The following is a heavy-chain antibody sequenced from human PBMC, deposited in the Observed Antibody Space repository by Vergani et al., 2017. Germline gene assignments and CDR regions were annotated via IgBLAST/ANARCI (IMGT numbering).Heavy chain of an antibody. Sequence: QVQLQQWGAGLLKPSETLSLTCAVYGGSFSGYYWSWIRQPPGKGLEWIGEINHSGSTNYNPSLKSRVTISVDTSKNQFSLKLSSVTAADTAVYYCARGRVSNGMDVWGKGTTVTVSS. J-gene: IGHJ6*03. CDR2: INHSGST. D-gene: IGHD2-8*01. CDR1: GGSFSGYY. V-gene: IGHV4-34*01. CDR3: ARGRVSNGMDV.